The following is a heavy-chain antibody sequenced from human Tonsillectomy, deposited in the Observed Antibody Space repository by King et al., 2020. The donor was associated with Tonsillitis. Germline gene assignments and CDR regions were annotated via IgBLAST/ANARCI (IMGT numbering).Heavy chain of an antibody. CDR3: AKSHSNYDFWSGFDY. CDR1: GFMFSTYV. V-gene: IGHV3-30*02. CDR2: IRYDGSDK. D-gene: IGHD3-3*01. J-gene: IGHJ4*02. Sequence: VQLVESGGGVVQPGGSLRLSCAASGFMFSTYVMHWVRQAPGQGLEWVAFIRYDGSDKYYVDSVKGRFTISRDNSKNTPYLQMNSLRAEDTAVYYCAKSHSNYDFWSGFDYWGQGTLVTVSS.